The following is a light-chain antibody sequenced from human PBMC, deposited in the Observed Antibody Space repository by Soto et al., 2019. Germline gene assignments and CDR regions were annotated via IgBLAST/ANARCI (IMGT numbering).Light chain of an antibody. CDR1: SSDVGGYNY. CDR2: DVS. J-gene: IGLJ2*01. Sequence: QSALTQPASVSGSPGQSVTISCTGTSSDVGGYNYVSRYQQHPGKAPKLMIYDVSNRPSGVSNRFSGSKSGNTASLTISGLQAEDEADYYCNSYTGSSTLGVVFGGGTKLTVL. CDR3: NSYTGSSTLGVV. V-gene: IGLV2-14*01.